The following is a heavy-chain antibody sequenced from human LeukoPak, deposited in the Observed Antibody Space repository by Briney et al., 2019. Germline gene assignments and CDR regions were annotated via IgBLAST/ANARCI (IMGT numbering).Heavy chain of an antibody. J-gene: IGHJ4*02. CDR2: INHSGIT. CDR1: GGSFSGYY. Sequence: SETLSLTCAVYGGSFSGYYWSWIRQPPGKGLEWIGEINHSGITNYNPSLKSRVTISVDTSKNQFSLKLSSVTAADTAVYYCARRSSGPFDYWGQGTLVTVSS. D-gene: IGHD3-22*01. CDR3: ARRSSGPFDY. V-gene: IGHV4-34*01.